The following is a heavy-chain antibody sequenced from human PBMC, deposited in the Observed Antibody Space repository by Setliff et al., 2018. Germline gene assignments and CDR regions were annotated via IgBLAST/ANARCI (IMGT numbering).Heavy chain of an antibody. D-gene: IGHD3-3*01. V-gene: IGHV1-3*01. Sequence: ASVKVSCKASGYTFTSYAMHWVRQAPGQRLEWMGWINAGNGNTKYSQKFQGRVTITRXXXASTXXXXXXXXXXXXXXXXXXXXXXTRXXNXWSAHRYXXDVWGKGTTVTVSS. CDR2: INAGNGNT. CDR3: XXXXTRXXNXWSAHRYXXDV. J-gene: IGHJ6*03. CDR1: GYTFTSYA.